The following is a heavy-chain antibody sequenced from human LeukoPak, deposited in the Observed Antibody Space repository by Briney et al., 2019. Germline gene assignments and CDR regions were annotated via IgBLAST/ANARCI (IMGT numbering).Heavy chain of an antibody. Sequence: SETLSLTCTVSGGSVSSGSFYWSWIRQPPGKGLEWIGYIYYSGSTNYNPSLKCRVTISVDTSKNQLSLEVRSVTAADTAVYYCARETAANDAFDIWGQGTMVTVSS. V-gene: IGHV4-61*01. CDR3: ARETAANDAFDI. D-gene: IGHD2-21*02. J-gene: IGHJ3*02. CDR2: IYYSGST. CDR1: GGSVSSGSFY.